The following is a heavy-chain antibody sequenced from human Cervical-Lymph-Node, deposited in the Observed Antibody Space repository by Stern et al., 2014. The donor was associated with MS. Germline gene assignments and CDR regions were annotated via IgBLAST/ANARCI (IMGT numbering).Heavy chain of an antibody. J-gene: IGHJ4*02. CDR3: AKLCGRRSGDF. D-gene: IGHD1-14*01. V-gene: IGHV1-69*09. CDR2: IIPILDIT. CDR1: GGTFASYT. Sequence: VQLVQSGAEVRKPGSSVNVSCKASGGTFASYTLTWVRLAPGQGLEWMGNIIPILDITNYSRKFAARLMITADKSTGTAYMELSGLSSDDTATYYCAKLCGRRSGDFWGQGTVVTVSS.